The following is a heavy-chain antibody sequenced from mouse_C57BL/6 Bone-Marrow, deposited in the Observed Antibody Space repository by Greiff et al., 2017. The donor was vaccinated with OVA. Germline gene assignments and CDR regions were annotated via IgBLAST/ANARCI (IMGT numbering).Heavy chain of an antibody. Sequence: LQESGAELARPGASVKLSCKASGYTFTSYGISWVKQRTGQGLEWIGEIYPRSGNTYYNEKFKGKATLTADKSSSTAYMELRSLTSEDSAVYFCAREGKLGIDWYFDVWGTGTTVTVSS. CDR3: AREGKLGIDWYFDV. CDR1: GYTFTSYG. J-gene: IGHJ1*03. CDR2: IYPRSGNT. V-gene: IGHV1-81*01. D-gene: IGHD4-1*01.